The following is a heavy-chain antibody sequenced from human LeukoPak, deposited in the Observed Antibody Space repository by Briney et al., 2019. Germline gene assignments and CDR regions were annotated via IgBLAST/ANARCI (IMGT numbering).Heavy chain of an antibody. J-gene: IGHJ4*02. D-gene: IGHD3-10*01. CDR3: ARVTAVVRNFDY. CDR2: IYYSGST. CDR1: GGSISSYY. V-gene: IGHV4-59*12. Sequence: SETLSLTCTVSGGSISSYYWSWIRQPPGKGLEWIGYIYYSGSTYYNPSLKSRVTISVDTSKNQFSLKLSSVTAADTAVYYCARVTAVVRNFDYWGQGTLVTVSS.